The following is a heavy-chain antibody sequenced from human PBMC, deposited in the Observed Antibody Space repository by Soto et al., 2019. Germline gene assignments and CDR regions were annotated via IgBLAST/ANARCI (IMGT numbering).Heavy chain of an antibody. J-gene: IGHJ4*02. V-gene: IGHV3-30*18. CDR1: GFTFSSYG. CDR2: ISYDGSNT. CDR3: AKEGGLSGSYYISSSYYFDY. D-gene: IGHD1-26*01. Sequence: QVQLVESGGGVVQPGRSLRLSCVASGFTFSSYGMHWVRQAPGKGLEWVAIISYDGSNTYYADSVKGRFTISRDNSKHSLYLQMNSLRAEDTSVYYCAKEGGLSGSYYISSSYYFDYWGQETLVTVSS.